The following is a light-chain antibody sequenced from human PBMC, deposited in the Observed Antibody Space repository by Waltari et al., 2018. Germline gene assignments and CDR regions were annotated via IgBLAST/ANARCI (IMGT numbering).Light chain of an antibody. J-gene: IGKJ1*01. Sequence: DIVMTQSPDSLAVSLGERATINCKSSQSVLYSSNSKNYVAWYQQKPGQPPKLLIYWASTRESGVPDRFRGSGSGTDFTLTISSLQAEDVAVYYCQQHCDSPWTFGQGTKVEIK. CDR2: WAS. V-gene: IGKV4-1*01. CDR3: QQHCDSPWT. CDR1: QSVLYSSNSKNY.